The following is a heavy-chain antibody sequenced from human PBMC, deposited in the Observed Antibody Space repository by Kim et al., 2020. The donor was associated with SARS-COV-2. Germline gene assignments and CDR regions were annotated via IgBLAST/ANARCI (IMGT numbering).Heavy chain of an antibody. V-gene: IGHV3-30*04. D-gene: IGHD3-10*01. Sequence: GGSLRLSCAASGFTFSSYAMHWVRQAPGKGLEWVAVISYDGSNKYYVDSVKGRFTISRDNSKNTLYLQMNSLRAEDTAVYYCARELPYGSAFDYWGQGTLVTVSS. CDR1: GFTFSSYA. CDR2: ISYDGSNK. CDR3: ARELPYGSAFDY. J-gene: IGHJ4*02.